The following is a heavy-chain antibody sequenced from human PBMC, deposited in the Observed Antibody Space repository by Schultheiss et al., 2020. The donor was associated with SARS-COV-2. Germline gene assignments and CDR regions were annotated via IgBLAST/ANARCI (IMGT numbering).Heavy chain of an antibody. D-gene: IGHD2-2*01. CDR2: ISGSGGST. V-gene: IGHV3-23*01. J-gene: IGHJ6*02. CDR1: GFTFSSYA. CDR3: AKDRLGCSSTSCYLMDYYGMDV. Sequence: GESLKISCAASGFTFSSYAMSWVRQAPGKGLEWVSAISGSGGSTYYADSVKGRFTISRDNSKNTLYLQMNSLRAEDTAVYYCAKDRLGCSSTSCYLMDYYGMDVWGQGTTVTVSS.